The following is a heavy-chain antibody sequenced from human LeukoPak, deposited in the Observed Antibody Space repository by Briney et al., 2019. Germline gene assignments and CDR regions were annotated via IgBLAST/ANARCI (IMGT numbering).Heavy chain of an antibody. CDR1: DGSISSGGYY. D-gene: IGHD4-23*01. J-gene: IGHJ4*02. CDR3: ARDQRYGGNSY. Sequence: PSETLSLTCTVSDGSISSGGYYWSWIRQHPGKGLEWIGYIYYSGSTYYNPSLKSRVTISVDTSKNQFSLKLSSVTAADTAVYYCARDQRYGGNSYWGQGTLVTVSS. V-gene: IGHV4-31*03. CDR2: IYYSGST.